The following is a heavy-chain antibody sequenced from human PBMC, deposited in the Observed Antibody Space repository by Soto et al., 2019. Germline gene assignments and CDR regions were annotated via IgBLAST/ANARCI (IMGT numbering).Heavy chain of an antibody. CDR3: ARSSGSHYPSFHY. CDR2: IGTAGDT. D-gene: IGHD3-10*01. J-gene: IGHJ4*02. Sequence: VQLVESGGGLVQPGGSLRLSCTASGFTFDSYDMHWVRQATGKGLEWVSVIGTAGDTYYAGSVKGRFSNSRENAKNALYLQMNSLRAGDTAVYYCARSSGSHYPSFHYWGQGTLVTVSS. CDR1: GFTFDSYD. V-gene: IGHV3-13*01.